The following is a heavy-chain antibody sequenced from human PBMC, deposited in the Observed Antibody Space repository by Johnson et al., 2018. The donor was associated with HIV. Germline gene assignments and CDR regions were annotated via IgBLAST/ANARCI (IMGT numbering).Heavy chain of an antibody. V-gene: IGHV3-23*04. CDR1: GFNFIDYA. Sequence: VQLVESGGGLVRPGGSLRLSCVASGFNFIDYAMIWVRQAPGKGLEWVSFISGSEDDTYYADSVKGRFTISRDTSKTTLYLQMNSLRAEDTAVYYCANSYSSSSGNNDYAFDIWGQGTMVTVSS. J-gene: IGHJ3*02. D-gene: IGHD6-6*01. CDR2: ISGSEDDT. CDR3: ANSYSSSSGNNDYAFDI.